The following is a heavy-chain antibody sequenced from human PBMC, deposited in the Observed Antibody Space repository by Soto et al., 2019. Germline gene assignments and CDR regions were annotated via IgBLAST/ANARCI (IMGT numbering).Heavy chain of an antibody. Sequence: SLRLSCAASGFTFSSYSMNWVRQAPGKGLQWVSYISDSSTTIYYADSVKGRFTISRDNAKNSLYLQMNTVRAEDTAVYYCARVIESSGYSSGWPLQLWGQGTLVTVSS. CDR3: ARVIESSGYSSGWPLQL. V-gene: IGHV3-48*01. CDR2: ISDSSTTI. D-gene: IGHD6-19*01. CDR1: GFTFSSYS. J-gene: IGHJ1*01.